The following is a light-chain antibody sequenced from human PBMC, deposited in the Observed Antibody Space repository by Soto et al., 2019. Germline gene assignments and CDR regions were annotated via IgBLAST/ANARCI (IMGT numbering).Light chain of an antibody. CDR2: AAS. CDR3: QQSDSTPYT. Sequence: DIQMTQSPSSLSASVGDRVTITCRASQNISGYLNWYQQKPGKAPKLLIYAASSLQSGVPSRFSGRGSGTDFTLTISSLQPEDFASYFCQQSDSTPYTFGQGTKLEIK. J-gene: IGKJ2*01. V-gene: IGKV1-39*01. CDR1: QNISGY.